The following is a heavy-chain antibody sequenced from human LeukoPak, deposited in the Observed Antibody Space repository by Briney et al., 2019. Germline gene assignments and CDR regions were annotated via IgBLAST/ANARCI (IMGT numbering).Heavy chain of an antibody. CDR2: IYSGGST. CDR1: EFTVSSNY. D-gene: IGHD3-22*01. Sequence: PGGSLRLSCAASEFTVSSNYMSWVRQAPGKGLEWVSVIYSGGSTYYADSVKGRFTISRDNSKNTLYLQMNSLRAEDTAVYYCARDYYDSSGYRHDAFDIWGQGTIHTVSS. CDR3: ARDYYDSSGYRHDAFDI. V-gene: IGHV3-53*01. J-gene: IGHJ3*02.